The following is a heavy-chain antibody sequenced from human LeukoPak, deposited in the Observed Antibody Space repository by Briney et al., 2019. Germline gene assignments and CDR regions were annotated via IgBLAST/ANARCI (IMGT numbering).Heavy chain of an antibody. Sequence: GGSLRLSCAASGFTFSSYSMNWVRQAPGKGLEWVSYISSSSTIYYADSVKGRFTISSDNAKNSLYLQMNSLRAEDTAVYYCARPADSSGYFYYFDYWGQGTLVTVSS. CDR1: GFTFSSYS. D-gene: IGHD3-22*01. CDR2: ISSSSTI. CDR3: ARPADSSGYFYYFDY. V-gene: IGHV3-48*01. J-gene: IGHJ4*02.